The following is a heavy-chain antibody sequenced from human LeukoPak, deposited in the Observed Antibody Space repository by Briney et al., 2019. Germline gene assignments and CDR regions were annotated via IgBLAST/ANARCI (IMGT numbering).Heavy chain of an antibody. J-gene: IGHJ1*01. CDR2: INPNSGGT. D-gene: IGHD2-2*01. CDR1: GYTFTSYD. V-gene: IGHV1-2*02. CDR3: AREGTYCSSTSCFNAEYFQH. Sequence: WASVKVSCKASGYTFTSYDINWVRPATGQGLEWMGWINPNSGGTNYSQKFQGRVTMTRDTSISTAYMEMSRLRSDDTAVYYCAREGTYCSSTSCFNAEYFQHWGQGTLVTVSS.